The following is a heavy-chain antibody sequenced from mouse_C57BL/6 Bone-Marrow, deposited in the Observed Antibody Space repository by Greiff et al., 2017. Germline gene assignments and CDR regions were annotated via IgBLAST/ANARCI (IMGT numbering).Heavy chain of an antibody. J-gene: IGHJ4*01. V-gene: IGHV1-81*01. CDR1: GYTFTSYG. CDR3: AREGLLLHAMDY. Sequence: VQLQQSGAELARPGASVKLSCKASGYTFTSYGISWVKQRTGQGLEWIGEIYPRSGNTYYNEKFKGKATLTADKSSSTAYMELRSLTSEDSAVYFCAREGLLLHAMDYWGQGTSVTVSS. D-gene: IGHD1-1*01. CDR2: IYPRSGNT.